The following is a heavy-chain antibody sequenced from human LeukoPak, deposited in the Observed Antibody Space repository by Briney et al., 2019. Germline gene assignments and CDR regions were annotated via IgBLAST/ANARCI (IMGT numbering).Heavy chain of an antibody. Sequence: GGSLRLSCAASGFTFSSYEMNWVRQAPGKGLEWVSYISNSGTTIYYADSVKGRFTISRDNAKNSPYLQMNSLRAEDTAVYYCARGGYCSSSICYSLNAFDIWGQGTMFTVSS. CDR1: GFTFSSYE. D-gene: IGHD2-2*01. J-gene: IGHJ3*02. CDR2: ISNSGTTI. V-gene: IGHV3-48*03. CDR3: ARGGYCSSSICYSLNAFDI.